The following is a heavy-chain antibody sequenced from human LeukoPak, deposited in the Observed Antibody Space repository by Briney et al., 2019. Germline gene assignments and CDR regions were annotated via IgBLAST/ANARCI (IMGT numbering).Heavy chain of an antibody. V-gene: IGHV1-46*01. Sequence: ASVQVSCKASGYTFTRYYLHWVRPPPGQGLAWMGIINPRGGSTSYAQKCQGRVTMTRDTSRSTVYMELTRLRSEDTAVYYCARAGLDNYGDYAGYWGQGTLVTVSS. J-gene: IGHJ4*02. CDR1: GYTFTRYY. D-gene: IGHD4-17*01. CDR2: INPRGGST. CDR3: ARAGLDNYGDYAGY.